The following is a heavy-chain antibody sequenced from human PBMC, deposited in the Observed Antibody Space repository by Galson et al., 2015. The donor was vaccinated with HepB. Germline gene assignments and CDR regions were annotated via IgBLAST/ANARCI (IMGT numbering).Heavy chain of an antibody. CDR1: GGSISSGGYY. CDR3: AGDTYGYGFFDY. V-gene: IGHV4-31*03. CDR2: IYYSGST. D-gene: IGHD5-18*01. Sequence: TLSLTCTVSGGSISSGGYYWSWIRQHPGEGLEWIGYIYYSGSTYYNPSLKSRVTISVDTSKNQFSLKLSSVTAADTAVYYCAGDTYGYGFFDYWGQGTLVTVSS. J-gene: IGHJ4*02.